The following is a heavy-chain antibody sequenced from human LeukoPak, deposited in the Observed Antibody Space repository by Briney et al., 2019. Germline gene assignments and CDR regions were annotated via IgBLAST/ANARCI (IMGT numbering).Heavy chain of an antibody. J-gene: IGHJ3*02. CDR1: GGSISSSSYY. Sequence: SETLSLTCTVSGGSISSSSYYWGWIRQPPGKGLEWIGSIYYSGSTYYNPSLKSRVTISVDTSKNQFSLKLSSVTAADTAVYYFAVGGDYVGELHAFDIWGQGTMVTVSS. CDR2: IYYSGST. CDR3: AVGGDYVGELHAFDI. V-gene: IGHV4-39*01. D-gene: IGHD4-17*01.